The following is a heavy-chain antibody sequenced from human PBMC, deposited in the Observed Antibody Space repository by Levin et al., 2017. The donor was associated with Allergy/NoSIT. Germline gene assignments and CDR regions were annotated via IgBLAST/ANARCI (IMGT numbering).Heavy chain of an antibody. D-gene: IGHD3-3*01. CDR1: GFTFSSYE. J-gene: IGHJ5*02. Sequence: GESLKISCAASGFTFSSYEMNWVRQAPGKGLEWVSYISSSGSTIYYADSVKGRFTISRDNAKNSLFLQMNSLRAEDTAVYYCARENTYYDFWSGPNWFDPWGQGTLVTVSS. CDR3: ARENTYYDFWSGPNWFDP. V-gene: IGHV3-48*03. CDR2: ISSSGSTI.